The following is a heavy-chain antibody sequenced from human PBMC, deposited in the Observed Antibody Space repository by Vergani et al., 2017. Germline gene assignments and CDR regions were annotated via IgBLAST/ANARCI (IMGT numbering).Heavy chain of an antibody. CDR1: VGTFSSSA. CDR3: ARGGLYSGSWATGYGMDV. V-gene: IGHV1-69*13. Sequence: QVQLVQSGAEVKKPGSSVKVSCKASVGTFSSSAISWVRQAPGQGLEWMGRIIPIFGTANYAQKFQGRVTITADESTSTAYMELSSLRSEDTAVYYCARGGLYSGSWATGYGMDVWGQGTTVTVSS. J-gene: IGHJ6*02. CDR2: IIPIFGTA. D-gene: IGHD1-26*01.